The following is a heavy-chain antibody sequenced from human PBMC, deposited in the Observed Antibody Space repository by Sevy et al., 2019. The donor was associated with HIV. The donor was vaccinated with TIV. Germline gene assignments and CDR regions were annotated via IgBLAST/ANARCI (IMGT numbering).Heavy chain of an antibody. CDR3: ARLRYDFWSGYYSNYYYYYGMDV. CDR2: IYPGDSDT. J-gene: IGHJ6*02. V-gene: IGHV5-51*01. CDR1: GYSFTSYW. D-gene: IGHD3-3*01. Sequence: GESLKISCKGSGYSFTSYWIGWVRQMPGKGLEWMGIIYPGDSDTSYSPSFQGQVTISADKSISTAYLQWSSLKASDTAMYYSARLRYDFWSGYYSNYYYYYGMDVWGQGTTVTVSS.